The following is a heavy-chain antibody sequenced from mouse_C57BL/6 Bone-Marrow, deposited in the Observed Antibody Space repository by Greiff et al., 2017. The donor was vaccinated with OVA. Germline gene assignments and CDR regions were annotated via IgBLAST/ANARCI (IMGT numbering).Heavy chain of an antibody. J-gene: IGHJ1*03. Sequence: EVHLVESGGGLVKPGGSLKLSCAASGFTFSSYAMSWVRQTPEKRLEWVATISDGGSYTYYPDNVKGRFTISRDNAKNNLYLQMSHLKSEDTAMYYCARVSNYWYFDVWGTGTTVTVS. D-gene: IGHD2-5*01. CDR3: ARVSNYWYFDV. CDR1: GFTFSSYA. CDR2: ISDGGSYT. V-gene: IGHV5-4*01.